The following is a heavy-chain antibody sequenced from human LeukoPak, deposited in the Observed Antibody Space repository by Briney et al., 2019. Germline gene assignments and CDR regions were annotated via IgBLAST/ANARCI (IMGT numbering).Heavy chain of an antibody. V-gene: IGHV4-34*01. Sequence: PSETLSLTCAVYGGSFSGYYWSWIRQPPGKGLEWIGEINHSGSTNYNPSLKSRVTISVDTSKNQFSLKLSSVTAADTAVYYCARGHYYYNPGSYYYMDVWGKGTTVTISS. CDR1: GGSFSGYY. CDR3: ARGHYYYNPGSYYYMDV. D-gene: IGHD3-10*01. CDR2: INHSGST. J-gene: IGHJ6*03.